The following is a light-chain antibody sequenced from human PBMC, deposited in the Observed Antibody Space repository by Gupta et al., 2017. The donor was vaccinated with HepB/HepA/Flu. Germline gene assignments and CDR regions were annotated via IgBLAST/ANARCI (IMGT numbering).Light chain of an antibody. CDR1: SSDVGRYNY. Sequence: QSALTQPASVSGSPGQSITISCTGTSSDVGRYNYVSWYQQHPGKAPKVMIYDVSNRPSGVSNRFSGSKSGNTASLTISGLQAEDEADYYCSSDTSSSTVVFGGGTKLTVL. J-gene: IGLJ2*01. V-gene: IGLV2-14*03. CDR2: DVS. CDR3: SSDTSSSTVV.